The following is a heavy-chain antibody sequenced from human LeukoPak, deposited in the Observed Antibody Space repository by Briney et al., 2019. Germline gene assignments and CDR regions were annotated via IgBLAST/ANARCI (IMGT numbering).Heavy chain of an antibody. J-gene: IGHJ4*02. V-gene: IGHV4-38-2*02. D-gene: IGHD3-3*01. CDR3: ARSSRGLGYDFPFDY. Sequence: PSETLSLTCTVSGYSISSGYYWTWIRQPPGKGLEWMGYIYHSGSTKYNPSLESRVTISVDTSKNQFSLKLRSATAADTAVYYCARSSRGLGYDFPFDYWGQGALVTVSS. CDR2: IYHSGST. CDR1: GYSISSGYY.